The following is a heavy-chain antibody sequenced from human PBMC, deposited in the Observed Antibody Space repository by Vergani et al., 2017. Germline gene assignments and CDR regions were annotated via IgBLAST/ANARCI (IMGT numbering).Heavy chain of an antibody. CDR2: IIPILGIA. CDR3: ARAGVTYYYDSSGYSHFDY. Sequence: QLVQSGPEVKKPGSSVKVSCKASGGTFSSYTISWVRQAPGQGLEWMGRIIPILGIANYAQKFQGRVTITADKSTSTAYMELSSLRSEDTAVYYCARAGVTYYYDSSGYSHFDYWGQGTLVTVSS. J-gene: IGHJ4*02. V-gene: IGHV1-69*09. D-gene: IGHD3-22*01. CDR1: GGTFSSYT.